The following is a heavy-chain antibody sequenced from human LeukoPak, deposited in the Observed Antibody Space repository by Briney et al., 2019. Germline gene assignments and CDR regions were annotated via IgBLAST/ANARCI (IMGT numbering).Heavy chain of an antibody. CDR2: IYHSGST. J-gene: IGHJ6*02. D-gene: IGHD3-9*01. CDR1: GGSLSSSNW. CDR3: ASRDYDNYYYGMDV. Sequence: SETLSLTCAVSGGSLSSSNWWSWVRQPPGKGLEWIGEIYHSGSTNYNPSLKSRVTISVDKSKNQFSLKLSSVTAADTAVYYCASRDYDNYYYGMDVWGQGTTVTVSS. V-gene: IGHV4-4*02.